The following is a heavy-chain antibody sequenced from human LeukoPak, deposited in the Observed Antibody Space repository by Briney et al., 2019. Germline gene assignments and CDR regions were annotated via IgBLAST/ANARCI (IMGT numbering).Heavy chain of an antibody. J-gene: IGHJ4*02. CDR3: AKESSVYCTDGVCSLDY. V-gene: IGHV3-9*01. D-gene: IGHD2-8*01. CDR2: ISWDSDNI. CDR1: GFNFYGNA. Sequence: GGSLRLSCAASGFNFYGNAMHWVRRVPGKGLEWVSGISWDSDNIVYADSVKGRFTISRDNTKDSLYLQMNSLRTEDTALYYCAKESSVYCTDGVCSLDYWGQGSLVTVSS.